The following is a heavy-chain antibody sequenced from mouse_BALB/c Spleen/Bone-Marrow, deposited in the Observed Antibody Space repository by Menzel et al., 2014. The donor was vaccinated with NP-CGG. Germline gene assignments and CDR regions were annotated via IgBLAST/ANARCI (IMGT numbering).Heavy chain of an antibody. CDR1: GFNIKDTY. Sequence: EVKLMESGAELVKPGASVKLSCTASGFNIKDTYMHWVKQRPEQGLEWIGRIDPANGNTKYDPKFQGKATITADTSSNTAYLQLSSLTSGDTAVYYCARFAYWGQGTLVSVSA. V-gene: IGHV14-3*02. CDR2: IDPANGNT. J-gene: IGHJ3*01. CDR3: ARFAY.